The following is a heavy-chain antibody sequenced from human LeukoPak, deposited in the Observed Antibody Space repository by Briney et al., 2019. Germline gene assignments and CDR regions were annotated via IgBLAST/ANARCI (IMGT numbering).Heavy chain of an antibody. CDR3: ARVGDRTLGRYYDILTGYFDP. D-gene: IGHD3-9*01. Sequence: GASVKVSCKASGGTFSSYAISWVRQAPGQGLEWMGGIIPIFGTANYAQKFQGRVTITADESTSTAYMELSGLRSEDTAVYYCARVGDRTLGRYYDILTGYFDPWGQGTLVTVSS. CDR1: GGTFSSYA. CDR2: IIPIFGTA. V-gene: IGHV1-69*13. J-gene: IGHJ5*02.